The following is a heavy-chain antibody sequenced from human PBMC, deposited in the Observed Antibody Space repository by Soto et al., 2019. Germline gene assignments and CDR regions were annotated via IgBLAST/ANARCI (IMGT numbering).Heavy chain of an antibody. J-gene: IGHJ4*02. CDR3: ATKPNGLYYFDY. CDR1: GGSVSSAGYY. V-gene: IGHV4-31*02. Sequence: QVQLQESGPRLVQPSQTLSLTCTVSGGSVSSAGYYWSWIRQLPGKGLEWIGYIYSSGVTYYEPSLKSRVTMSVDMSKNQFSLRLSSVTAADTAVYYCATKPNGLYYFDYWGQGALVTVSS. D-gene: IGHD2-8*01. CDR2: IYSSGVT.